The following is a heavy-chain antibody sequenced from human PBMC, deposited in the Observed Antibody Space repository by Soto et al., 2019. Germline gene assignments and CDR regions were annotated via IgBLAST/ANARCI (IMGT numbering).Heavy chain of an antibody. CDR3: ARDQGSGSYYYYYGMDV. Sequence: ASVKVSCKASGYTFTNYGISWVRQAPGQGLEWMGWISAYKGNTNYAQKFQGRVTMTTDTSTSTAYMELRSLRTDDTAVYCCARDQGSGSYYYYYGMDVWGQGTTVTVSS. CDR2: ISAYKGNT. CDR1: GYTFTNYG. V-gene: IGHV1-18*01. J-gene: IGHJ6*02. D-gene: IGHD3-10*01.